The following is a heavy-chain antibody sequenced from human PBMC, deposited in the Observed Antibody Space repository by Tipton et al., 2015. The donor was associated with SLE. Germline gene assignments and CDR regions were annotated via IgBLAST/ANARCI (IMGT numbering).Heavy chain of an antibody. J-gene: IGHJ4*02. V-gene: IGHV4-59*01. D-gene: IGHD1-1*01. Sequence: TLSLTCIVSGGSMTNYYWSWIRQPPGKGLEWIGYVHYSGSTNYNPSLQSRVTVSVDTSKNQLSLQLSSVTTADTAVYYCARGDPQGLEPFDYWGQRTLVTVSS. CDR3: ARGDPQGLEPFDY. CDR2: VHYSGST. CDR1: GGSMTNYY.